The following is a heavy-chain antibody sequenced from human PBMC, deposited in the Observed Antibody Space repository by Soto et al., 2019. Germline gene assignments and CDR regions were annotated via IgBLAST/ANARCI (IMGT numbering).Heavy chain of an antibody. Sequence: GASVNVSCKASGGTFSSYAISWVRQAPGQGLEWMGGIIPIFGTANYAQKFQGRVTITADESTSTAYMELSSLRSEDTAVYYCARRAKYYDSSGTRSYYGMDVWGQGTTVTVSS. V-gene: IGHV1-69*13. CDR3: ARRAKYYDSSGTRSYYGMDV. CDR2: IIPIFGTA. D-gene: IGHD3-22*01. CDR1: GGTFSSYA. J-gene: IGHJ6*02.